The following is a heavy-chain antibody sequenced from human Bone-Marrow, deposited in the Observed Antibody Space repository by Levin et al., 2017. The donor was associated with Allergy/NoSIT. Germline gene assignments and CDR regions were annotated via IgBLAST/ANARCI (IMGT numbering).Heavy chain of an antibody. CDR1: GYSISSGYY. V-gene: IGHV4-38-2*01. CDR2: IYHSGST. CDR3: ARSIFGVVITEYYFDY. Sequence: GSLRLSCAVSGYSISSGYYWGWIRQPPGKGLEWIGSIYHSGSTYYNPSLKSRVTISVDTSKNQFSLKLSSVTAADTAVYYCARSIFGVVITEYYFDYWGQGTLVTVSS. D-gene: IGHD3-3*01. J-gene: IGHJ4*02.